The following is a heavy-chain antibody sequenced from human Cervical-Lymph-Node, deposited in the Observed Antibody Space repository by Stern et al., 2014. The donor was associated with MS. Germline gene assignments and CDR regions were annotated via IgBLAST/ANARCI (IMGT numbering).Heavy chain of an antibody. CDR2: IIPIFGTA. CDR1: GGTFSSYA. J-gene: IGHJ5*02. Sequence: QDQLVQSGAEVKKPGSSVKVSCKASGGTFSSYAISWVRQAPGQGLEWMGGIIPIFGTANYAQKFQGRVTITADESTSTAYMELSSLRSEDTAVYYCARGYCSSTSCYLMGNWFDPWGQGTLVTVSS. CDR3: ARGYCSSTSCYLMGNWFDP. D-gene: IGHD2-2*01. V-gene: IGHV1-69*12.